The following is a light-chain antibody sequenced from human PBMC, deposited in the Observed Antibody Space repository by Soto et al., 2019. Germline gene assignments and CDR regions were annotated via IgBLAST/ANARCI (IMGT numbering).Light chain of an antibody. CDR1: SSDIGAYNF. CDR3: TSWTTSTTMI. V-gene: IGLV2-14*03. Sequence: QSALTQPASVSGSPGQSITISCTGTSSDIGAYNFVSWYQQHPGKAPKLMLYDVNIRPSGVSNRFSGSKSGNTASLTICGLQAEDEADYYCTSWTTSTTMIFGGGTKVTVL. CDR2: DVN. J-gene: IGLJ2*01.